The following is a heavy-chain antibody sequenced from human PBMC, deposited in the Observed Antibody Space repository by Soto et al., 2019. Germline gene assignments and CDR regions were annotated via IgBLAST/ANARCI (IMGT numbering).Heavy chain of an antibody. V-gene: IGHV3-21*04. CDR3: AKGGYSGYDPPHY. CDR1: GFTFSSYS. J-gene: IGHJ4*02. Sequence: LRLSCAASGFTFSSYSMNWVRQAPGKGLEWVSSISSSSSYIYYADSVKGRFTISRDNAKNSLYLQMNSPRAEDTAVYYCAKGGYSGYDPPHYWGQGTLVTVSS. CDR2: ISSSSSYI. D-gene: IGHD5-12*01.